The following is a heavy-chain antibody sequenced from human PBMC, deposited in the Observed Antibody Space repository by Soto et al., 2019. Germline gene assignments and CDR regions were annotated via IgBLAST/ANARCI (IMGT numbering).Heavy chain of an antibody. J-gene: IGHJ4*02. Sequence: SVKVSCKASGYTFTSYGISWVRQAPGQGLEWMGRIIPNLGIANYAQKFQGRVTITADKSTSTAYMELSSLRSEDTAVYYCARLERRFDYWGQGTLVTVSS. CDR2: IIPNLGIA. V-gene: IGHV1-69*04. CDR3: ARLERRFDY. D-gene: IGHD6-25*01. CDR1: GYTFTSYG.